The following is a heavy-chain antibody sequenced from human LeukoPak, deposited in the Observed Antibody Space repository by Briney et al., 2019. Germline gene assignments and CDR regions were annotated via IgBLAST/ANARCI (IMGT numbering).Heavy chain of an antibody. J-gene: IGHJ5*02. CDR2: IYTSGSI. CDR1: GGSISSYY. CDR3: ARDSGTTGEVKFDP. Sequence: SSETLSLTCTVSGGSISSYYWSWIRQPAGKGLEWIGRIYTSGSITYNPSLKSRVSMSVDTSKNQFSLKLSSVTAADTAVYYCARDSGTTGEVKFDPWGQGTLVIVSS. V-gene: IGHV4-4*07. D-gene: IGHD3-10*01.